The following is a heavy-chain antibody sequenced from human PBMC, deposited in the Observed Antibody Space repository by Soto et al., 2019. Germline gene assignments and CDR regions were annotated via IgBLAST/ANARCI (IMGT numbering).Heavy chain of an antibody. J-gene: IGHJ4*02. CDR1: GFSLSTSGEG. D-gene: IGHD3-9*01. CDR3: AHSKGILTGYYILDY. Sequence: SGPTLVNPTQTLTLTCTFSGFSLSTSGEGVGWIRQPPGKALEWLALIYWDDNKRYSPSLKSSLTITKDTSKNQVVLTMTNVDPVDTATYYCAHSKGILTGYYILDYWGQGTLVTVSS. CDR2: IYWDDNK. V-gene: IGHV2-5*02.